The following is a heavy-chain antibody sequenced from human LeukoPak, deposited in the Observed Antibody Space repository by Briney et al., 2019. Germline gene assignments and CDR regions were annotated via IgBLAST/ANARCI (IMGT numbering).Heavy chain of an antibody. J-gene: IGHJ4*02. CDR1: GFPFSSYW. D-gene: IGHD3-22*01. CDR3: ARGYYYDSRIDY. CDR2: INSDGSST. Sequence: GGSLRLSCAASGFPFSSYWMHWVRQAPGKGLVWVSRINSDGSSTSYADSVKGRFTISRDNAKNTLYLQMNSLRAEDTAVYYCARGYYYDSRIDYWGKGTLVTVSS. V-gene: IGHV3-74*01.